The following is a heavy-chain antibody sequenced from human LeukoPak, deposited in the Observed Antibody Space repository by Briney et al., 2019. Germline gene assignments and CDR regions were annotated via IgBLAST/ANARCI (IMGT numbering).Heavy chain of an antibody. D-gene: IGHD4-23*01. V-gene: IGHV3-23*01. J-gene: IGHJ3*02. CDR3: ARGPRGDYGGNHGGIDI. Sequence: GGSLRLSCAASGFTFNISAMSWVRQAPGKGLECVSPISGSGGSTYYADSVKGRFTISRDNSKNTLYLQMNSLRAEDTAVYYCARGPRGDYGGNHGGIDIWGQGTMVTVSP. CDR2: ISGSGGST. CDR1: GFTFNISA.